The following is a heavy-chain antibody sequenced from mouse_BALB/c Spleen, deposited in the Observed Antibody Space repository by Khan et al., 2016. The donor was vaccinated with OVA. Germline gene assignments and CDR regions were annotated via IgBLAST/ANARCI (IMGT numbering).Heavy chain of an antibody. D-gene: IGHD3-2*01. Sequence: VQLQESGAELVRPGVSVKISCKGSGYTFTDFTMHWVKQSHAMSLEWIGVISTYYGDADYSQKFKGKATMTVDKSSNTAYMDLARLTSEDFAIYYCGRGGGGDRFLYWGQGTLVTVSA. CDR2: ISTYYGDA. J-gene: IGHJ3*01. CDR3: GRGGGGDRFLY. CDR1: GYTFTDFT. V-gene: IGHV1S137*01.